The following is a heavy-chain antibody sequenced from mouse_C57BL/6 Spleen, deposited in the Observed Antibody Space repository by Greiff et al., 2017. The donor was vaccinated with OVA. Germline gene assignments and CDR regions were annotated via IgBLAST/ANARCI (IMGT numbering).Heavy chain of an antibody. CDR3: ARGGDYGAMDY. V-gene: IGHV1-59*01. D-gene: IGHD1-1*01. J-gene: IGHJ4*01. Sequence: QVQLQQPGAELVRPGTSVKLSCKASGYTFTSYWMHWVKQRPGQGLEWIGVIDPSDSYTNYNQKFKGKATLTVDTSSSTAYMQLSSLTSEDSAVYYCARGGDYGAMDYWGQGTSVTVSS. CDR2: IDPSDSYT. CDR1: GYTFTSYW.